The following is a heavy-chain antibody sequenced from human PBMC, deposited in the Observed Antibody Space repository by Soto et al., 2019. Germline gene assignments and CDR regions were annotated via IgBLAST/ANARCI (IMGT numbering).Heavy chain of an antibody. V-gene: IGHV4-59*08. D-gene: IGHD3-16*01. J-gene: IGHJ3*01. CDR2: IYYSGST. CDR1: GGSISSYY. Sequence: QVQLQESGPGLVKPSETLSLTCTVSGGSISSYYWSWIRQPPGKGLEWIGYIYYSGSTNYTPSLNSRVTISVDTSKNQFSLKLSSVPAAETAVYYCARRWGDAFDLWGQGTMVTVSS. CDR3: ARRWGDAFDL.